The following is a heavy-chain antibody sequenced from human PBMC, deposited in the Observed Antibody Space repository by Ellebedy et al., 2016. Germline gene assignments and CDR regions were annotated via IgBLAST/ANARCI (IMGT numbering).Heavy chain of an antibody. Sequence: GGSLRLXXVASGIRFSNYAMHWVRQAPGKGLEWVAVVSYDGSDKQSAESVKGRFTISRDNSKNTLYLQMNSLRTEDTAIYYCTQSGPGGVFGNFDNWGQGTLVTVSS. CDR1: GIRFSNYA. D-gene: IGHD3-16*02. J-gene: IGHJ4*02. CDR2: VSYDGSDK. CDR3: TQSGPGGVFGNFDN. V-gene: IGHV3-30*01.